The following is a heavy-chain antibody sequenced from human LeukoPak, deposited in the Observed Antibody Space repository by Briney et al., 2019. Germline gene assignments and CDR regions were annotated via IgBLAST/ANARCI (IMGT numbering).Heavy chain of an antibody. J-gene: IGHJ4*02. CDR2: ISAGNI. CDR1: GYTFSYYP. V-gene: IGHV1-3*01. D-gene: IGHD3-22*01. CDR3: ARDLFGRRYYYDSSGY. Sequence: GASVKVSCKASGYTFSYYPMHWLRQAPGQRFEWMGWISAGNIKYSQNFQDRVNITRDTSASTAYMELSSLRSEDTAVYYCARDLFGRRYYYDSSGYWGQGTLVTVSS.